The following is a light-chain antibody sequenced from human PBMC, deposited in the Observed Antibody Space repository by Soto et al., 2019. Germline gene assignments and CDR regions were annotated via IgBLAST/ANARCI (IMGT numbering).Light chain of an antibody. V-gene: IGLV1-40*01. CDR1: SSNIGADYD. CDR2: ANT. CDR3: QYYDSSLSGSV. J-gene: IGLJ3*02. Sequence: QSALTQPPSVSGAPGQRVTISCTGSSSNIGADYDVHWYQQLPGAAPKLLIRANTHRPSGVPDRFSASKSGTSASLAITGLQADDEADYYCQYYDSSLSGSVFGGGTKVTVL.